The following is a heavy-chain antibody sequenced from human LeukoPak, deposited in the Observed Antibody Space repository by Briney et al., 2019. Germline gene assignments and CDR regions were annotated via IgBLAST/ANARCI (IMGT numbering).Heavy chain of an antibody. Sequence: PGGSLRLSCAGSGFRISNYWKSWVRQAPGKGLEWVANIKQAESERFYVDSVKDRFIIYRENAENSVYLQMNSLRDEGTAVYYCARLQGSGIFQHWGQGTLVTVSS. V-gene: IGHV3-7*01. CDR1: GFRISNYW. CDR2: IKQAESER. CDR3: ARLQGSGIFQH. D-gene: IGHD3-10*01. J-gene: IGHJ1*01.